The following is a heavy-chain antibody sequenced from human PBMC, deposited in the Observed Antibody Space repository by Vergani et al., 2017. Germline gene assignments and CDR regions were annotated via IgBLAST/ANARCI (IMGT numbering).Heavy chain of an antibody. Sequence: EVQLLESGGNLIQPGGSLRLSCGASGFTFSSYAMTWVRLAPGKGLQWVSAISGSGGNTFYTDSVKGRFTISRDNSKDTLYLQMNSLRAEDTAVYYCARALGIAVAGTPLGYYYYGMDVWGQGTTVTVSS. J-gene: IGHJ6*02. CDR3: ARALGIAVAGTPLGYYYYGMDV. V-gene: IGHV3-23*01. D-gene: IGHD6-19*01. CDR1: GFTFSSYA. CDR2: ISGSGGNT.